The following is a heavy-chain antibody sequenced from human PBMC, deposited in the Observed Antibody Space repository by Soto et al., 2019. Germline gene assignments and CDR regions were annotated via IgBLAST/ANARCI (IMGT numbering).Heavy chain of an antibody. CDR1: GGSISSSSYY. J-gene: IGHJ3*01. CDR2: IYYSGST. Sequence: SETLSLTCTVSGGSISSSSYYWGWIRQPPGKGLEWIGSIYYSGSTYYNPSLKSRVTISVDTSKNQFSLKLSSVTAADTAVYYFASPDWGDDILTGYSGNDAFDFGGKGKMVTV. D-gene: IGHD3-9*01. CDR3: ASPDWGDDILTGYSGNDAFDF. V-gene: IGHV4-39*01.